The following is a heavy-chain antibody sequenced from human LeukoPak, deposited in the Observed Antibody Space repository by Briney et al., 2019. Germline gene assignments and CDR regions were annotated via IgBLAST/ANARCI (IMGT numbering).Heavy chain of an antibody. V-gene: IGHV3-23*01. CDR1: GFTFSRYA. D-gene: IGHD3-16*02. CDR2: ISGSGDST. J-gene: IGHJ4*02. Sequence: GGSLRLSCAASGFTFSRYAMSWVRQAPGKGLEWVSTISGSGDSTYYADSVKGRFTISRDNSKNTLFLQMNSLRAEDTAVYYCAKSVITFGGLIGKFDSWGQGTLVTVSS. CDR3: AKSVITFGGLIGKFDS.